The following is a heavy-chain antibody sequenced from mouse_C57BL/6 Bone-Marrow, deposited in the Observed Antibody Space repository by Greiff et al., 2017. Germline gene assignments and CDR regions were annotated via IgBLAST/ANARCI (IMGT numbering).Heavy chain of an antibody. CDR3: TTLYGSSYDY. V-gene: IGHV14-4*01. CDR1: GFNIKDDY. D-gene: IGHD1-1*01. CDR2: IDPENGDT. Sequence: EVQRVESGAELVRPGASVKLSCTASGFNIKDDYMHWVKQRPEQGLEWIGWIDPENGDTEYASKFQGKATITADTSSNTAYLQPSSLTSEDTAVYYCTTLYGSSYDYWGQGTTLTVSS. J-gene: IGHJ2*01.